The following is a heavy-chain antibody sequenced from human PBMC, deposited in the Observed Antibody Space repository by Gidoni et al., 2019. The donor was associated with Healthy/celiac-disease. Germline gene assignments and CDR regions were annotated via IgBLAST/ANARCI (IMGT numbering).Heavy chain of an antibody. J-gene: IGHJ4*02. CDR3: ARPLLWFGEPDY. CDR2: ISYDGSNK. V-gene: IGHV3-30*03. CDR1: GFTFSSYG. D-gene: IGHD3-10*01. Sequence: QVQLVESGGGVVQPGRSLRLSCAASGFTFSSYGMHWVRQAPGKGLEWVAVISYDGSNKYYADSVKGRFTISRDNSKNTLYLQMNSLRAEDTAVYYCARPLLWFGEPDYWGQGTLVTVSS.